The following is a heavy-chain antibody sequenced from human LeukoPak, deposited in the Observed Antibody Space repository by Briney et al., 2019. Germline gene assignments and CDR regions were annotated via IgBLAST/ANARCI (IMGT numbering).Heavy chain of an antibody. V-gene: IGHV4-34*01. CDR2: INHSGST. CDR3: AREERYCSSTSCPFDY. J-gene: IGHJ4*02. CDR1: GGSFSGYY. D-gene: IGHD2-2*01. Sequence: SETLSLTCAVYGGSFSGYYWSWIRQPPGKGLEWIGEINHSGSTNYNPSLKSRVTISVDTSKNQFSLKLSSVTAADTAVYYCAREERYCSSTSCPFDYWGQGTLVTVSS.